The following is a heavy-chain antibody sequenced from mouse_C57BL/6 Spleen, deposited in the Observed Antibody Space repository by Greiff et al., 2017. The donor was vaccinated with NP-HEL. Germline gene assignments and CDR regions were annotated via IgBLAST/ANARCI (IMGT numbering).Heavy chain of an antibody. CDR2: INPSTGGT. V-gene: IGHV1-42*01. CDR3: ARDYYGSSYGY. CDR1: GYSFTGYY. D-gene: IGHD1-1*01. Sequence: VQLQQSGPELVKPGASVKISCKASGYSFTGYYMNWVKQSPEKSLEWIGEINPSTGGTTYNQKFKAKATLTVAKSSSTAYMQLNSLTSEDSAVYYCARDYYGSSYGYWGQGTTLTVSS. J-gene: IGHJ2*01.